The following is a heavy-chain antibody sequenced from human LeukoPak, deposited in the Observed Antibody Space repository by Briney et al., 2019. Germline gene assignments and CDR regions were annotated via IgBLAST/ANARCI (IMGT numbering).Heavy chain of an antibody. J-gene: IGHJ4*02. Sequence: SETLSLTCTVSGGSVSSGSYYWSWIRQPPGKGLEWIGYIYYSGSTNYNPSLKSRVTISVDTSKNQFSLKLSSVTAADTAVYYCAKDQQQLAYLFDYWGQGTLVTVSS. CDR2: IYYSGST. CDR3: AKDQQQLAYLFDY. D-gene: IGHD6-13*01. CDR1: GGSVSSGSYY. V-gene: IGHV4-61*01.